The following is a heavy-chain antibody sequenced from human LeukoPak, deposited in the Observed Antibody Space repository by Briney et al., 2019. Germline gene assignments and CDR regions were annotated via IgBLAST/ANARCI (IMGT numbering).Heavy chain of an antibody. CDR3: ARDRTTYYYDSSGSPVG. Sequence: GGSLRLSCAASGFSFSDYAMHWFRQAPGKGLEWVAVFSYDGISKYYADSVKGRFTISRDNAKNSLYLQMNSLRAEDTAVYYCARDRTTYYYDSSGSPVGWGQGTMVTVSS. J-gene: IGHJ3*01. CDR1: GFSFSDYA. V-gene: IGHV3-30-3*01. D-gene: IGHD3-22*01. CDR2: FSYDGISK.